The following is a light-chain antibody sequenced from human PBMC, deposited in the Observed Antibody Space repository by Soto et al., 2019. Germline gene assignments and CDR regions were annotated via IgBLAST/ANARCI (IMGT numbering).Light chain of an antibody. CDR2: GAS. CDR1: QSVSSN. Sequence: EIVMTQSPATLSVSPGERATLSCRASQSVSSNLAWYQQKPDQAPRLLIYGASTRATGGPARFSGSGSGTEFTLTISSLQSEDFAVYYCQQYNDWPLTFGRGTKVQI. J-gene: IGKJ4*01. CDR3: QQYNDWPLT. V-gene: IGKV3-15*01.